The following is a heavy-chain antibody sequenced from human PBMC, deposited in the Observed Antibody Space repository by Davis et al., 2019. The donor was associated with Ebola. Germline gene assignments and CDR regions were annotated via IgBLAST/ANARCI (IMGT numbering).Heavy chain of an antibody. J-gene: IGHJ6*02. CDR2: IHPIGGST. Sequence: ASVKVSCKASGYTFTSYYMHWVRQAPGQGLEWMGIIHPIGGSTNYAQKFQGRVTMTRDTSTSTVYMELSSLRSEDTAVYYCARGLWFTGPPTYGLDVWGQGTTVTVSS. D-gene: IGHD3-10*01. V-gene: IGHV1-46*01. CDR3: ARGLWFTGPPTYGLDV. CDR1: GYTFTSYY.